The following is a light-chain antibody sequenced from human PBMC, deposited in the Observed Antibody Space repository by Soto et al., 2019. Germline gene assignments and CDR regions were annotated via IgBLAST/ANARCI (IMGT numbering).Light chain of an antibody. J-gene: IGKJ2*02. V-gene: IGKV1-5*03. CDR3: QQYSSFSRT. CDR1: QSISSW. Sequence: DIQMTQSPSTLSGSVGDRVTITCRASQSISSWLAWYQQKPGKAPKVLIYKASNLESGVPSRFSGSGSGTEFTLTISSLQPDDFATYYCQQYSSFSRTFGQGTKVDIK. CDR2: KAS.